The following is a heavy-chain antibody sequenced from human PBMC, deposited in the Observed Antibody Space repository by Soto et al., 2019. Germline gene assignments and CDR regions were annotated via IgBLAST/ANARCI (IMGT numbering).Heavy chain of an antibody. CDR1: AFSFSTSW. D-gene: IGHD1-1*01. CDR3: ATAGNYRFDN. CDR2: INPDGRTI. Sequence: PGGSLRLSCAASAFSFSTSWMHWVRQAPGEGLVWVSRINPDGRTINYADSVKGRFTISRDNAKNTLYLQMNILRVEDTAVYFCATAGNYRFDNCGLGTLVTVYS. J-gene: IGHJ4*02. V-gene: IGHV3-74*01.